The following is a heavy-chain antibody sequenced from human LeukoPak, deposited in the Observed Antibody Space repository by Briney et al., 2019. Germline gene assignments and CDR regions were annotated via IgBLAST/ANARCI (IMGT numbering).Heavy chain of an antibody. D-gene: IGHD6-19*01. CDR1: GGTFSSYA. V-gene: IGHV1-2*02. J-gene: IGHJ4*02. CDR2: INPNSGGT. CDR3: ASGMEWLATPS. Sequence: GASVKVSCKASGGTFSSYAISWVRQAPGQGLEWMGWINPNSGGTNYAQKFQGRVTMTRDTSISTAYMELSRLRSDDTAVYYCASGMEWLATPSGGQGTLVTVSS.